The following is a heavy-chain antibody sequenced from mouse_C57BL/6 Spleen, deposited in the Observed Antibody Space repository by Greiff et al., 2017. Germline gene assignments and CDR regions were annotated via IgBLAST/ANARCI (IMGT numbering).Heavy chain of an antibody. CDR1: GYAFSSYW. CDR2: IYPGDGDT. CDR3: ASGDFDY. V-gene: IGHV1-80*01. D-gene: IGHD2-13*01. J-gene: IGHJ2*01. Sequence: QVQLQQSGAELVKPGASVKISCKASGYAFSSYWMNWVKPRPGKGLEWIGQIYPGDGDTNYNGKFKGKATLTADKSSSTAYMQLSSLTSEDSAVYFCASGDFDYWGQGTTLTVSS.